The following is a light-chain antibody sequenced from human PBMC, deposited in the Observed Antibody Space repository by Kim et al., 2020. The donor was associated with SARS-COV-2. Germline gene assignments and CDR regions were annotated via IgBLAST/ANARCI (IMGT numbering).Light chain of an antibody. CDR2: AVT. V-gene: IGLV2-14*01. CDR1: SSDVGAYND. J-gene: IGLJ2*01. CDR3: SSYSTSGTL. Sequence: QSALSQPASVSGSPGHSITISCSGTSSDVGAYNDVAWYQQHPAKAPKLMIYAVTKRPSGVSNRFSGSKSANTASLTISGLQAEDEADYYCSSYSTSGTLFGGGTQLTVL.